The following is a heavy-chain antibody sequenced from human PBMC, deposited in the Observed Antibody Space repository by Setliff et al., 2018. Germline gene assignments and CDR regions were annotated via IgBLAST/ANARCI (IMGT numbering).Heavy chain of an antibody. CDR1: GFTFSSYA. CDR3: ARQDTAMSRPRGYFDY. V-gene: IGHV3-23*01. Sequence: ETLSLSCAASGFTFSSYAMSWVRQAPGKGLEWVSAISGSGGSTNYADSVKGRFTISRDNAKNTLYLQMNSLRAEDTAVYYCARQDTAMSRPRGYFDYWGQGTMGTVSS. J-gene: IGHJ4*02. D-gene: IGHD5-18*01. CDR2: ISGSGGST.